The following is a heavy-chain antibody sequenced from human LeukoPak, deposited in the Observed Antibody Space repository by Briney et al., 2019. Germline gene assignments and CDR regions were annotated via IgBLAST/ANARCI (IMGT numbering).Heavy chain of an antibody. J-gene: IGHJ3*02. V-gene: IGHV3-23*01. CDR2: ISGSGGSA. Sequence: PGGSLRLSCAASGFTFSSYAMSWVRQAPGKGLEWVSAISGSGGSAYYADSVKGRFTISRDNSKNTLYLQMDSLRAEDTAVYYCAKDVEMAPSYAFDIWGQGTMVTVSS. CDR1: GFTFSSYA. CDR3: AKDVEMAPSYAFDI. D-gene: IGHD5-24*01.